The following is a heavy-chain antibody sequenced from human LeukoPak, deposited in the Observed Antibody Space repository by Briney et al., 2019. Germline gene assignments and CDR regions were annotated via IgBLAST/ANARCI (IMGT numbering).Heavy chain of an antibody. V-gene: IGHV4-59*08. CDR2: IYYSGST. Sequence: PSETLSLTCTVSGGSISSYYWSWIRQPPGKGLEWIGYIYYSGSTNHNPSLKSRVTISVDTSKNQFSLKLSSVTAADTAVYYCARRVAAAVGYGMDVWGQGTTVTVSS. CDR1: GGSISSYY. CDR3: ARRVAAAVGYGMDV. J-gene: IGHJ6*02. D-gene: IGHD6-13*01.